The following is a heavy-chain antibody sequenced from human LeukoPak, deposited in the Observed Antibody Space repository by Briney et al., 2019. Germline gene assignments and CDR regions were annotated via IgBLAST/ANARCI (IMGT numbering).Heavy chain of an antibody. CDR3: AKDGSSSSWYYFDY. J-gene: IGHJ4*02. D-gene: IGHD6-13*01. V-gene: IGHV3-23*01. Sequence: GGSLRLSCAASGFTFSSYAMSWVRQAPGKGLEWVSAISGSGGSTYYADSVKGRFTISRDNSKNTLYLQMNSLRAEDTAVYHCAKDGSSSSWYYFDYWGQGTLVTVSS. CDR1: GFTFSSYA. CDR2: ISGSGGST.